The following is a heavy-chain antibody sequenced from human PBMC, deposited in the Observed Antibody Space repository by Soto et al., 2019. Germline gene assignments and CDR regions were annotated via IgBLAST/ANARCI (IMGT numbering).Heavy chain of an antibody. D-gene: IGHD3-10*01. CDR2: ISAYNGNT. CDR3: AKCIRDMVRGAHDAFDI. Sequence: AASVKVSCKASGYTFISYGISWVRQAPGQGLEWMGWISAYNGNTNYAQKFQGRVTMTTDTSTSTAYMELRSLRAEDTAVYYCAKCIRDMVRGAHDAFDIWGQGTMVTVSS. V-gene: IGHV1-18*01. CDR1: GYTFISYG. J-gene: IGHJ3*02.